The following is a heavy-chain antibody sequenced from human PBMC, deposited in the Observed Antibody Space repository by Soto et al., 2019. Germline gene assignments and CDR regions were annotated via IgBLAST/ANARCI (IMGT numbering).Heavy chain of an antibody. CDR3: AKGNDYDSYYFDY. CDR2: ISGSGGST. J-gene: IGHJ4*02. Sequence: EVPLLESGGGLVQPGGSLRLSCAASGFTFSNYAMSWVRQAPGKGLEWVSAISGSGGSTYYADSVKGRFTISRDNSKNTLYLQMNSLRAEDTAIYYCAKGNDYDSYYFDYWGQGTLVTVSS. D-gene: IGHD3-22*01. V-gene: IGHV3-23*01. CDR1: GFTFSNYA.